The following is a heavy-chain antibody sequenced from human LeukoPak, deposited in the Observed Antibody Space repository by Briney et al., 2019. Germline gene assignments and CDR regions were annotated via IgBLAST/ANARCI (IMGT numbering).Heavy chain of an antibody. Sequence: GGSLRLSCAASGFTFSDYYMSWIRQAPGKGLEWVSYISSSGSTIYYADSVKGRFTISRDNAKNSLYLQMNSLRAEDTAVYYCAREHYDILTGYSNPPDYWGQGTLVTVSS. CDR3: AREHYDILTGYSNPPDY. J-gene: IGHJ4*02. V-gene: IGHV3-11*01. CDR2: ISSSGSTI. CDR1: GFTFSDYY. D-gene: IGHD3-9*01.